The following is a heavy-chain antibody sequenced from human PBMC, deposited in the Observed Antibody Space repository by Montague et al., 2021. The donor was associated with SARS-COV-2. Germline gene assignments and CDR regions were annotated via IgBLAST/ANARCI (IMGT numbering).Heavy chain of an antibody. CDR1: GGFISDSYY. CDR2: LYRSGSV. V-gene: IGHV4-39*02. Sequence: SETLSLTCIVSGGFISDSYYWAWIRQAPGKGLEWLGSLYRSGSVYSNPSLKSRVSISVDKSKNHFSLRLTSATAAETAVYYCVRGAEEAHFAMDVWGQGTTVTASS. D-gene: IGHD3-10*01. J-gene: IGHJ6*02. CDR3: VRGAEEAHFAMDV.